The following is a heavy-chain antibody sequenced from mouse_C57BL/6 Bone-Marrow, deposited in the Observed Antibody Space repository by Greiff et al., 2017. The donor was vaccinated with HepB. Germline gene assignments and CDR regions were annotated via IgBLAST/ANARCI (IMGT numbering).Heavy chain of an antibody. D-gene: IGHD3-1*01. J-gene: IGHJ1*03. CDR1: GYTFTDYE. V-gene: IGHV1-15*01. CDR2: IDPETGGT. CDR3: TRSGRFWYFDV. Sequence: QVQLQQSGAELVRPGASVTLSCKASGYTFTDYEMHWVKQTPVHGLEWIGAIDPETGGTAYNQKFKGKAILTADKSSSTAYMELRSLTSEDSAVYYCTRSGRFWYFDVWGTGTTVTVSS.